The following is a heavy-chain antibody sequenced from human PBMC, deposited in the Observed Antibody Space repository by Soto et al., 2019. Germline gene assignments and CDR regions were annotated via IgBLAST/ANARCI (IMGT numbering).Heavy chain of an antibody. CDR1: GYTFTIYD. V-gene: IGHV1-8*01. J-gene: IGHJ3*02. Sequence: GASVKVSCKASGYTFTIYDINWVRQATGQGLEWMGWMNPNSGNTGYAQKFQGRVTMTRNTSISTAYMELSSLRSEDTAVYYCARGLVVPAAILSAFDIWGQGTMVTVSS. CDR2: MNPNSGNT. D-gene: IGHD2-2*01. CDR3: ARGLVVPAAILSAFDI.